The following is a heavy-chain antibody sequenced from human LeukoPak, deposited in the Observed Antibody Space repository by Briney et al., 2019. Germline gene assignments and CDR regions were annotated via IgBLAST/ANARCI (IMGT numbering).Heavy chain of an antibody. J-gene: IGHJ4*02. CDR3: ARSPSGDYGDYLYYFDY. CDR1: GYTFTGYY. CDR2: INPNSGGT. V-gene: IGHV1-2*02. D-gene: IGHD4-17*01. Sequence: ASVKVSCTASGYTFTGYYMHWVRQAPGQGLEWMGWINPNSGGTNYAQKFQGRVTMTRDTSISTAYMELRRLRSDDTAVYYCARSPSGDYGDYLYYFDYWGQGTLVTVSS.